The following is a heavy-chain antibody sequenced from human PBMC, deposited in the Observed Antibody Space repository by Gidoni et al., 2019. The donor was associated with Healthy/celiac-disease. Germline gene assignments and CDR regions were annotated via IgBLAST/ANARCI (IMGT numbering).Heavy chain of an antibody. V-gene: IGHV1-3*01. CDR3: ARGQNIFYDSSGYYYDPYYYYGMDV. D-gene: IGHD3-22*01. CDR1: GYTFTSYA. J-gene: IGHJ6*02. Sequence: QVQLVQSGAEVKKPGASVKVSCKASGYTFTSYAMHWVRQAPGQRLEWMGWINAGNGNTKYSQKFQGRVTITRDTSASTAYMELSSLRSEDTAVYYCARGQNIFYDSSGYYYDPYYYYGMDVWGQGTTVTVSS. CDR2: INAGNGNT.